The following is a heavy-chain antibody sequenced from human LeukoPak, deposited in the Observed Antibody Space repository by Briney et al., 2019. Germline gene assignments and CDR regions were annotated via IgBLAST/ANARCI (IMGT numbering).Heavy chain of an antibody. D-gene: IGHD6-13*01. CDR2: IKQDGSEK. V-gene: IGHV3-7*01. J-gene: IGHJ4*02. CDR3: ARALILAAADDY. Sequence: GGSLRPSCAASGFTFSSYWMSWVRQAPGKGLEWAANIKQDGSEKYYVDSVKGRFTISRDNAKNSLYLQMNSLRAEDTAVYYCARALILAAADDYWGQGTLVTVSS. CDR1: GFTFSSYW.